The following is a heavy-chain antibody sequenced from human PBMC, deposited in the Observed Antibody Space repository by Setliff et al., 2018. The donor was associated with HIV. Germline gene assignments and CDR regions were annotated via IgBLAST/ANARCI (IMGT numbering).Heavy chain of an antibody. CDR1: GYTLTELS. CDR3: ASPTAIPH. V-gene: IGHV1-24*01. Sequence: GASVKVSCKVSGYTLTELSRHWVRQAPGKGLEWMGGFDPEDGETIYAQKFQGRVTITRDTSASTAYMELSSLRPEDTAVYYCASPTAIPHWGQGTLVTVSS. CDR2: FDPEDGET. J-gene: IGHJ4*02. D-gene: IGHD2-21*02.